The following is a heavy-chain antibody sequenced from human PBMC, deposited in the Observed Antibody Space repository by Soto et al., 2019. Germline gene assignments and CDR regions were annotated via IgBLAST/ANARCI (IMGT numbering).Heavy chain of an antibody. CDR2: ISWNSGSI. Sequence: GGSLRLSCAASGFTFDDYAMHWVRQAPGKGLEWVSGISWNSGSIGYADSVKGRFTISRDNAKNSLYLQMNSLRAEDTALYYCAKGGKGSGYPPYYFDYWGQGTLVTVSS. CDR1: GFTFDDYA. D-gene: IGHD3-3*01. CDR3: AKGGKGSGYPPYYFDY. J-gene: IGHJ4*02. V-gene: IGHV3-9*01.